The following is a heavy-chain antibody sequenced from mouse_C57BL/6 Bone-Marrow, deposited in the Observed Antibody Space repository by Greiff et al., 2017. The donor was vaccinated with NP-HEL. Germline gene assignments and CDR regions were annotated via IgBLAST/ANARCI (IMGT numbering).Heavy chain of an antibody. Sequence: EVKLMESGPGLVKPSQSLSLTCSVTGYSFTSGYYWNWIRQFPENQLEWMGYISYDGSNNYNPSLKNRITITRDTSKNQFFLKLKSVTTEDTATYYCARELYSMFAYWGQGTLVTVSA. V-gene: IGHV3-6*01. J-gene: IGHJ3*01. CDR1: GYSFTSGYY. CDR2: ISYDGSN. CDR3: ARELYSMFAY.